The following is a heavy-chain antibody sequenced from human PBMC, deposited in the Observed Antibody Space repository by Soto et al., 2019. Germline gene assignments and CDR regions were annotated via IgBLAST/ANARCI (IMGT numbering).Heavy chain of an antibody. J-gene: IGHJ4*02. D-gene: IGHD3-9*01. CDR1: GFTFSSYA. CDR3: ASQVLRYFDWLSSPFDY. Sequence: GGSQRLSCAASGFTFSSYAVSWVRQAPGKGLEWVSAISGSGGSTYYADSVKGRFTISRDNSKNTLYLQMNSLRAEDTAVYYCASQVLRYFDWLSSPFDYWGQGTLVTVSS. CDR2: ISGSGGST. V-gene: IGHV3-23*01.